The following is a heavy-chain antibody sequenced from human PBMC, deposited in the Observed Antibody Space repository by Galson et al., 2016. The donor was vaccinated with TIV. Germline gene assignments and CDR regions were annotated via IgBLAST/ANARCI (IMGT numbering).Heavy chain of an antibody. Sequence: SVKVSCKASGYTFSNYGVSWVRQAPGQGLEWMGWISAFDGNTHYTQTLQGRVSMTTDTSTSPAYMELRSLRSDDTAIYYCARDRGSMTMILVIDYYYGMDVWGQGTTVTVSS. CDR3: ARDRGSMTMILVIDYYYGMDV. CDR2: ISAFDGNT. J-gene: IGHJ6*02. V-gene: IGHV1-18*04. CDR1: GYTFSNYG. D-gene: IGHD3-22*01.